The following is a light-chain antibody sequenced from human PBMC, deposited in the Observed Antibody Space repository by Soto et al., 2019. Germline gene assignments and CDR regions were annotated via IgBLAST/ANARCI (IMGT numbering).Light chain of an antibody. J-gene: IGLJ2*01. Sequence: QSALTQPRSVSGSPGQSVTISCTGTSSDVGGYNYVSWYQQHPGKAPKLMTYDVSKRPSVVPDRFSGSKSGNTASLTISGLQADYEADYYCCSYAGSDTSVVFGGGTKVTVL. CDR3: CSYAGSDTSVV. V-gene: IGLV2-11*01. CDR1: SSDVGGYNY. CDR2: DVS.